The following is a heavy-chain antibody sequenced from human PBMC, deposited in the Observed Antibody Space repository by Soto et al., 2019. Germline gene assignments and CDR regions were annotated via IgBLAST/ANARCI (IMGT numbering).Heavy chain of an antibody. V-gene: IGHV4-4*02. D-gene: IGHD3-16*01. J-gene: IGHJ4*02. CDR3: ARGGLTWGEY. CDR2: IFHSGTT. CDR1: GGSVSSLNW. Sequence: QLQLQESGPGLVKPSGTLSLTCAVSGGSVSSLNWWSWVRQSPGKGLEWIGEIFHSGTTNYNPSLKSRVTIPIDKSNNQFSLNLSSVTAAVTAVYYCARGGLTWGEYWGQGALVTFCS.